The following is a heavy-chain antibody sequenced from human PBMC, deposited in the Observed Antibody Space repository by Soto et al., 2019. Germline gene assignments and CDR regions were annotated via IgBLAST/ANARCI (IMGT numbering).Heavy chain of an antibody. CDR3: ARQGALGDILTGYLLYFQH. D-gene: IGHD3-9*01. CDR1: GGSISSSSYY. Sequence: QLQLQESGPGLVKPSETLSLTCTVSGGSISSSSYYWGWIRQPPGKGLEWIGSIYYSGSTYYNPSLKSRDPLSVATSKIQFSLKLSSVTAADTAVYYCARQGALGDILTGYLLYFQHWGQGTLVTVSS. V-gene: IGHV4-39*01. J-gene: IGHJ1*01. CDR2: IYYSGST.